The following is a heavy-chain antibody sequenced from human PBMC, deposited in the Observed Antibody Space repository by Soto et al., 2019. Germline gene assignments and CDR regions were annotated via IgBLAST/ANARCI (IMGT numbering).Heavy chain of an antibody. CDR1: GFTFSDYY. CDR2: ISTSGSTI. CDR3: ARGGAGRRSGRMGAFDI. J-gene: IGHJ3*02. Sequence: GWSLRLSGAACGFTFSDYYMSWIRHAAGKGLEWVSYISTSGSTIYYADSVKGRFTISRDNAKNSLYLQMNSLRAEDTAVYYCARGGAGRRSGRMGAFDIWGQGTMVTVSS. D-gene: IGHD6-19*01. V-gene: IGHV3-11*01.